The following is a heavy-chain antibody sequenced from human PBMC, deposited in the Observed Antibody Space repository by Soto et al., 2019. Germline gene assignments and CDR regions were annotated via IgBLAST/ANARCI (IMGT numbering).Heavy chain of an antibody. J-gene: IGHJ4*02. CDR2: SRNKANSNNT. V-gene: IGHV3-72*01. CDR1: GFIFSTYY. CDR3: IRPMTGTTRGFDY. Sequence: EVQLVESGGGLVQPGGSLRLSCAVSGFIFSTYYMDWVRQAPGKGLEWVGRSRNKANSNNTEYAASVKGTFTISRNKSENTLYLQMDSLKTEDTAVYFCIRPMTGTTRGFDYWGQGTLVTVSS. D-gene: IGHD1-1*01.